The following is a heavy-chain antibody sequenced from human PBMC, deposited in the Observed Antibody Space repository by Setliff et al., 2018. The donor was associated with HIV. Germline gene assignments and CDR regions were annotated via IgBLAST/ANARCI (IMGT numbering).Heavy chain of an antibody. Sequence: SSETLSLTCTVSGDSISSSSYYWGWIRQPPGKGLEWIGSIYYSGSTHYNPSLQSRVTVSADTSKNQFSLNLSSVTAADTAVYYCARTLGSGTFRYYFDYWGQGTLVTVSS. CDR3: ARTLGSGTFRYYFDY. D-gene: IGHD3-10*01. CDR2: IYYSGST. J-gene: IGHJ4*02. CDR1: GDSISSSSYY. V-gene: IGHV4-39*01.